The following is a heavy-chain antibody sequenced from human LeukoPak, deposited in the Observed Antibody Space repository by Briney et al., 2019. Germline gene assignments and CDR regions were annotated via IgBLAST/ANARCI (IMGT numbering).Heavy chain of an antibody. V-gene: IGHV3-7*04. Sequence: GGSLRLSCAASGFTLSSYWMSWVRQAPGKGLGWVANIKYDGSEKDYVDSVKGRFTISRDNAKNSLYLQMNSLRAEDTAVYYCAKDIAPAGLFFDYWGQGTLVTVSS. J-gene: IGHJ4*02. D-gene: IGHD6-13*01. CDR2: IKYDGSEK. CDR3: AKDIAPAGLFFDY. CDR1: GFTLSSYW.